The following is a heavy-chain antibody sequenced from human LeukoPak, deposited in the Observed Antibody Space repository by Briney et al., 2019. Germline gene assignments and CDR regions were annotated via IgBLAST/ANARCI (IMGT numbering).Heavy chain of an antibody. J-gene: IGHJ4*02. CDR2: GDYSGGT. Sequence: PSETLSLTCTVSSDFFSSVTDYWAWIRQPPGKGLEWIASGDYSGGTYYNPSLESRVAISADMSKNQISLKLSSVTAADTAVYYCARLAGRRPFVVVVAGYFDYWGQGTLVTVSS. CDR3: ARLAGRRPFVVVVAGYFDY. CDR1: SDFFSSVTDY. D-gene: IGHD2-15*01. V-gene: IGHV4-39*07.